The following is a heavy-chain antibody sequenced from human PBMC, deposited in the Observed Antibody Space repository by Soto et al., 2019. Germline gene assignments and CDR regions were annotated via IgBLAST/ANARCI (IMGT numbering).Heavy chain of an antibody. V-gene: IGHV1-69*12. J-gene: IGHJ4*02. CDR2: LIPIFGTA. CDR3: ATESSGYHRFDS. CDR1: GGTLSSYA. D-gene: IGHD3-22*01. Sequence: QVQLVQSGAEVKKPGSSVKVSCKASGGTLSSYAISWVRQAPGQGLEWMGGLIPIFGTANYAQKFQGRVTINAHECTRTAYMELSSLSSAAPAVYYCATESSGYHRFDSWGQGTLVTVSS.